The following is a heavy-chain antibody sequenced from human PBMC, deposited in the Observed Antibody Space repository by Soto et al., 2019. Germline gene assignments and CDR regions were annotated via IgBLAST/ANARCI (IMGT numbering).Heavy chain of an antibody. D-gene: IGHD6-19*01. CDR1: GGAFSTYT. Sequence: GASVKVSCKASGGAFSTYTITWVRQAPGQGLEWMGRINASIGKIKYSQKFQGRVTITRDTSASTAYMELSSLRSEDTAVYYCARHGSAWDYWGQGTLVTVS. V-gene: IGHV1-3*01. J-gene: IGHJ4*02. CDR2: INASIGKI. CDR3: ARHGSAWDY.